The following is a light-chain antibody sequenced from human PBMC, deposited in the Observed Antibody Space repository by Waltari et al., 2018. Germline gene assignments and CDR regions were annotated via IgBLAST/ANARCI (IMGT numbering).Light chain of an antibody. CDR1: VLPKQH. Sequence: SYELTQPRSVSVSPGQTARITCSGDVLPKQHGFWYQQKPGQAPVLVIHRDTERPSGIPERFSGSNSGTTVTLTITAVQAEDEADYYCQSADSSGTYVIFGGGTKLSVL. J-gene: IGLJ2*01. CDR3: QSADSSGTYVI. V-gene: IGLV3-25*03. CDR2: RDT.